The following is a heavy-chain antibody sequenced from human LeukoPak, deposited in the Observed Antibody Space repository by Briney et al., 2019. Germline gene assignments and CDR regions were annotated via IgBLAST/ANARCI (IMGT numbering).Heavy chain of an antibody. Sequence: GGSPRLSCAASGFTFSGFWMSWVRQAPGKGLEWVANMNQDGSEKYYVDSVKGRFTISRDNAKSSLYLQMNSLTAEDTAVYYCARDQVGPEDWGQGTLVTVSS. CDR3: ARDQVGPED. J-gene: IGHJ4*02. D-gene: IGHD1-26*01. CDR1: GFTFSGFW. V-gene: IGHV3-7*01. CDR2: MNQDGSEK.